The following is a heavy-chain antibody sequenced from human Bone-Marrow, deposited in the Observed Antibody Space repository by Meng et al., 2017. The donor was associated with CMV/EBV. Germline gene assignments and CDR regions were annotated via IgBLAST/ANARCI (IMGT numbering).Heavy chain of an antibody. J-gene: IGHJ6*02. D-gene: IGHD3-10*01. V-gene: IGHV4-38-2*02. Sequence: SETLSLTCNVSGNSISNGFYWGWIRQPHGGGLEWIGSLYHGGITYHNPSLKGRVTITEDTSNNQFSLKLSGLTAADTAVYYCARMGRTKHYQGSGGFYYGMDVWGQGTAVAVSS. CDR1: GNSISNGFY. CDR3: ARMGRTKHYQGSGGFYYGMDV. CDR2: LYHGGIT.